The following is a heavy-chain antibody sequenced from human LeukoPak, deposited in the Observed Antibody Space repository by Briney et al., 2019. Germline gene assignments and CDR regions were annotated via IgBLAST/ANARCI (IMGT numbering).Heavy chain of an antibody. D-gene: IGHD1-26*01. CDR1: GYTFTNYG. J-gene: IGHJ5*02. CDR2: INAYGDET. CDR3: ARDWDGRHNWFDP. V-gene: IGHV1-18*01. Sequence: ASVKVSCKASGYTFTNYGISWVRQAAGQGLEWVGWINAYGDETNYGQKFQDRVTMTTDRSTSTAYMELRSLRSDDTAVYYCARDWDGRHNWFDPWGQGTLVTVSS.